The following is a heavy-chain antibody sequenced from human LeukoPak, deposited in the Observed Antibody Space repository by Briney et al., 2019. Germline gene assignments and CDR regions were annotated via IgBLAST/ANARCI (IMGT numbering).Heavy chain of an antibody. CDR3: ARDYCSGGSCYQLFDI. CDR1: GYTFTGYY. J-gene: IGHJ3*02. V-gene: IGHV1-2*04. CDR2: INPNSGGT. D-gene: IGHD2-15*01. Sequence: LWASVKVSCKASGYTFTGYYMHWVRQAPGQGLEWMGWINPNSGGTNYAQKFQGWVTMTRGTSISTAYMELSRLRSDDTAVYYCARDYCSGGSCYQLFDIWGQGTMVTVSS.